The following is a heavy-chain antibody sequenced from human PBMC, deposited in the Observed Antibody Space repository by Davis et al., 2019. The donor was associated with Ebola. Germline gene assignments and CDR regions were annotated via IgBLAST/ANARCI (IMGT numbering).Heavy chain of an antibody. V-gene: IGHV5-51*01. CDR2: IYPGDSDT. D-gene: IGHD2-2*01. CDR1: GYSFTSYW. CDR3: ARQGTRPQDIVVVPARHGYYYYGMDV. Sequence: KVSCKGSGYSFTSYWIGWVRQMPGKGLEWMGIIYPGDSDTRYSPSFQGQVTISADKSISTAYLQWSSLKASDTAMYYCARQGTRPQDIVVVPARHGYYYYGMDVWGQGTTVTVSS. J-gene: IGHJ6*02.